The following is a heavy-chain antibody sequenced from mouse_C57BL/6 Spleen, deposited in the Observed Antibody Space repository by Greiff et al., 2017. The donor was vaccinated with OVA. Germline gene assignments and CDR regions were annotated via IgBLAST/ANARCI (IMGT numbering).Heavy chain of an antibody. Sequence: QVQLQQPGAELVMPGASVKLSCKASGYTFTSYWMHWVKQRPGQGLAWIGEIDPSDSYTNYNQKFKGKSTLTVDKSSSTTYMQLSSLTSEDSAVYYGARTTVVDWYVDVWGTGTTVTVSS. CDR1: GYTFTSYW. CDR2: IDPSDSYT. J-gene: IGHJ1*03. D-gene: IGHD1-1*01. V-gene: IGHV1-69*01. CDR3: ARTTVVDWYVDV.